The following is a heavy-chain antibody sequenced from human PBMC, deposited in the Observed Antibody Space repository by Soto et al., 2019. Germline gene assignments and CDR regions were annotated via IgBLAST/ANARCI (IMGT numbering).Heavy chain of an antibody. CDR3: ASLLWFGELLWGDAFDI. D-gene: IGHD3-10*01. CDR1: GFTFSSYA. J-gene: IGHJ3*02. Sequence: QVQLVESGGGVVQPGRSLRLSCAASGFTFSSYAMHWVRQAPGKGLEWVAVISYDGSNKYYADSVKGRFTISRDNSKNTLYLQMNSLRAEDTAVYYCASLLWFGELLWGDAFDIWGQGTMVTVSS. V-gene: IGHV3-30-3*01. CDR2: ISYDGSNK.